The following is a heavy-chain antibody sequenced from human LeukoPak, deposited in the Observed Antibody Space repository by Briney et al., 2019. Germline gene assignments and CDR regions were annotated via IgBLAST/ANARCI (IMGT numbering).Heavy chain of an antibody. D-gene: IGHD6-19*01. CDR1: GYTFTSNY. J-gene: IGHJ6*03. CDR2: ISPSGGST. CDR3: ARVGYSSTSYYYYMDV. Sequence: GASVKVSCKAFGYTFTSNYMHWVRQAPGQGPEWMGVISPSGGSTTYAQKFQGRVTLTRDMSTSTDYLELSSLRSEDTAVYYCARVGYSSTSYYYYMDVWGKGTTVTISS. V-gene: IGHV1-46*01.